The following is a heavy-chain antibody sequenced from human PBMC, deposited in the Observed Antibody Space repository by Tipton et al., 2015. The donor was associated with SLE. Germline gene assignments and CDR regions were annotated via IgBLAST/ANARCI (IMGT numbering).Heavy chain of an antibody. J-gene: IGHJ6*02. Sequence: SLRLSCAASGFTFSSYWMHWVRQAPGKGLVWVSRIYSDGSSTNYADSVKGRFTISRDNAKNTLYLQMNSLRAEDTAVYYCARSGGGNSDGMDVWGQGTTVTVSS. V-gene: IGHV3-74*01. D-gene: IGHD4-23*01. CDR3: ARSGGGNSDGMDV. CDR2: IYSDGSST. CDR1: GFTFSSYW.